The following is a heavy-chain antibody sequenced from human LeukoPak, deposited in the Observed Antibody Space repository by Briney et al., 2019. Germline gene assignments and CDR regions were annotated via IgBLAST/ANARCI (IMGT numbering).Heavy chain of an antibody. CDR2: ISSDGRTT. J-gene: IGHJ4*02. Sequence: GGSLRLSCAASGFTFSYNWMHWVRQAPGKGLVWVSRISSDGRTTHYADSVKGRFIISRDSAKDTLFLQMNDLRAEDTAVYYCLGYYSGSPNWGQGTLVTVSS. CDR3: LGYYSGSPN. V-gene: IGHV3-74*01. D-gene: IGHD3-10*01. CDR1: GFTFSYNW.